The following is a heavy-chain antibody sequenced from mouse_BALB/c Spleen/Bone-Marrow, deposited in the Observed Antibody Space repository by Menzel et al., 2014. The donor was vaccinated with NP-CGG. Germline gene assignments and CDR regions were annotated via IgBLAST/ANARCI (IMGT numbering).Heavy chain of an antibody. Sequence: SGAELAKPGASVKMSCKASGYTFTSYWMHWVKRRPGQGLEWIGYINPSTGYTEYNQKFKDKATLTADKSSSTAYMQLSSLTSEDSAVYYCATGYYFDYWGQGTTLTVSS. D-gene: IGHD4-1*01. CDR1: GYTFTSYW. J-gene: IGHJ2*01. V-gene: IGHV1-7*01. CDR2: INPSTGYT. CDR3: ATGYYFDY.